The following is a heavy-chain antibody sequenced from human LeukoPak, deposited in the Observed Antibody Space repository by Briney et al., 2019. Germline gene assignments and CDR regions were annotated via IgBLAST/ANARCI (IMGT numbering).Heavy chain of an antibody. J-gene: IGHJ4*02. V-gene: IGHV4-39*07. CDR2: IYYSGST. CDR1: GGSISSGSYY. CDR3: ARGFRGDNFDY. Sequence: PSETLSLACTVSGGSISSGSYYWGWIRQPPGTGLEWIGSIYYSGSTYYNPSLKSRVTISVDTSKNQFSLKLSSVTAADTAVYYCARGFRGDNFDYWGQGTLVTVSS. D-gene: IGHD7-27*01.